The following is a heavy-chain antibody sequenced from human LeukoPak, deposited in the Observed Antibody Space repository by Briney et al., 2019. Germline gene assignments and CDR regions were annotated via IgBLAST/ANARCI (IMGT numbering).Heavy chain of an antibody. CDR3: ANGLTKSSGNY. CDR2: ISGSGGST. J-gene: IGHJ4*02. V-gene: IGHV3-23*01. CDR1: GFTFSSYA. D-gene: IGHD6-25*01. Sequence: GGSLRLSCAASGFTFSSYAMSWVRQAPGKGPEWVSAISGSGGSTYYAGSVKGRFTISRDNSKNTLYLQMNSLRAEDTAVYYCANGLTKSSGNYWGQGTLVTVSS.